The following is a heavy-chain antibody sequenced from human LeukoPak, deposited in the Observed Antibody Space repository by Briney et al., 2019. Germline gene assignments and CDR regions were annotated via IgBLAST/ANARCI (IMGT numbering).Heavy chain of an antibody. CDR3: ARLTEGTVTTSDLSY. V-gene: IGHV1-46*01. CDR2: INPSGGST. Sequence: ASVKVSCKASGYTFTSYYMHWVRQAPGQGLEWMGIINPSGGSTSYAQKFQGRVTMTRDTSISTAYMELSRLRSDDTAVYYCARLTEGTVTTSDLSYWGQGTLVTVSS. CDR1: GYTFTSYY. D-gene: IGHD4-17*01. J-gene: IGHJ4*02.